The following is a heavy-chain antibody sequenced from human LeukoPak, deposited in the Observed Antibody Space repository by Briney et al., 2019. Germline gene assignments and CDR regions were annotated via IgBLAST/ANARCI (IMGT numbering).Heavy chain of an antibody. V-gene: IGHV4-34*01. CDR2: INHSGRT. D-gene: IGHD2-15*01. Sequence: SETLSLTCAVYGGSFSGYYWSWIRQPPGKGLEWIGEINHSGRTNYNPSLKSRVTISVDTSKNQFSLKLSSVTAADTAVYYCAIGPALGYCSGGSCRIYYFDYWGQGTLVTVSS. CDR3: AIGPALGYCSGGSCRIYYFDY. CDR1: GGSFSGYY. J-gene: IGHJ4*02.